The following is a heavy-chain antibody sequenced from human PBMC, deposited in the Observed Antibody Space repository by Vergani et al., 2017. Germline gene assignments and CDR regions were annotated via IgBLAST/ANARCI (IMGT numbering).Heavy chain of an antibody. CDR3: ARXCSSTSCYLNAFDI. V-gene: IGHV1-69*01. D-gene: IGHD2-2*01. CDR1: GGTFSSYA. Sequence: QVQLVQSGAEVKKPGSSVKVSCKASGGTFSSYAISWVRQAPGQGLEWMGGIIPIFGTANCAQKFQGRVTITADESTSTAYMELSSLRSEDTAVYYCARXCSSTSCYLNAFDIWGQGTMVTVSS. CDR2: IIPIFGTA. J-gene: IGHJ3*02.